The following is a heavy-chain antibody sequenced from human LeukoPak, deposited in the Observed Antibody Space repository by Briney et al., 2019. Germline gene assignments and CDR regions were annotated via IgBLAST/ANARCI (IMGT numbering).Heavy chain of an antibody. V-gene: IGHV3-23*01. Sequence: GGSLRLSCAASGFTFSNYDMSWVRQAPGKGLEWVSSISDSGGSTYYADSVKGRFTISRDSSKNTLYLQMTNLRAADTAVYYCAKDLSRAVAADWFDPWDQGSLVTVSS. J-gene: IGHJ5*02. CDR3: AKDLSRAVAADWFDP. CDR1: GFTFSNYD. D-gene: IGHD6-19*01. CDR2: ISDSGGST.